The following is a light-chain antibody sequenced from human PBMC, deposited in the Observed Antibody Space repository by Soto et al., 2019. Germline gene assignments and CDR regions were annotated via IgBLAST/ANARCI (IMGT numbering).Light chain of an antibody. CDR1: QTISSW. Sequence: DIQMTQSPSNLSRLVCHRRTIICRASQTISSWLAWYQQKPGKSPKLLIYKASTLKSGVPPRFSGSGSGTEFTLNISRLQPDDFATYYCQHNNSYPLTFGKGTKVDI. V-gene: IGKV1-5*03. CDR2: KAS. J-gene: IGKJ1*01. CDR3: QHNNSYPLT.